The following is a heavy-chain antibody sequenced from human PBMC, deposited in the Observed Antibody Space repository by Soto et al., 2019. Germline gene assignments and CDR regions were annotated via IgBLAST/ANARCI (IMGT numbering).Heavy chain of an antibody. CDR2: INGDGSST. Sequence: EVQLVESGGGLVQPGGSLRLSCEASGFTFSNYWMHWVRQAPGKGLVWVARINGDGSSTRNADSVKGRFTISRDNAKNTLYLQMNSLGAEDTAVYYCVRQRFHGGYYYYYMAVWGKGTTVTVSS. D-gene: IGHD3-16*01. CDR3: VRQRFHGGYYYYYMAV. V-gene: IGHV3-74*01. J-gene: IGHJ6*03. CDR1: GFTFSNYW.